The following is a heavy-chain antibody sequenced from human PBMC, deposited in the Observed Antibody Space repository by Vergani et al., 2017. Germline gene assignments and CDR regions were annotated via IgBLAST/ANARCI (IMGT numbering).Heavy chain of an antibody. J-gene: IGHJ6*02. V-gene: IGHV4-38-2*01. Sequence: QVQLQESGPGLVKPSETLALTCAVSGYSISSGYYWGWLRQPPGKGLEWIGSIYHSGSTYYNPSLKSRVTISVDTSKNQFSLKLSSVTAADTAVYYCARKVPSSXYYLRYYYYYGMDVWHQGTTIIVS. CDR3: ARKVPSSXYYLRYYYYYGMDV. CDR1: GYSISSGYY. D-gene: IGHD3-22*01. CDR2: IYHSGST.